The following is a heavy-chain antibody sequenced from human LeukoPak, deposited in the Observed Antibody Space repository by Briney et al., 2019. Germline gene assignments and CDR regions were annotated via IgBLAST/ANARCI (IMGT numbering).Heavy chain of an antibody. CDR3: AKDRSTVSGGDCYFDY. CDR1: GFTFSSYA. J-gene: IGHJ4*02. Sequence: GGSLRLSCAASGFTFSSYAMSWVRQAPGKGLEWVSAISGSGGSTYYVDSVKGRFTISRDNSKNTLYLQMNSLRAEDTAVYYCAKDRSTVSGGDCYFDYWGQGTLVTVSS. V-gene: IGHV3-23*01. D-gene: IGHD2-21*02. CDR2: ISGSGGST.